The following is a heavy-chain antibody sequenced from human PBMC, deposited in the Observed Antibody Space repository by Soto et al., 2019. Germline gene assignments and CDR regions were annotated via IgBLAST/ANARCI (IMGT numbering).Heavy chain of an antibody. J-gene: IGHJ4*02. Sequence: GGSLRLSYAASGFTFSSYGMHWVRQAPGKGLERVAVISYDGSNKYYADAVKGRFTISRDNSKNTLYLQMNSLRAEDTAVYYCAKDSLGYCISTSCYPLDYWGQGT. V-gene: IGHV3-30*18. CDR2: ISYDGSNK. CDR3: AKDSLGYCISTSCYPLDY. D-gene: IGHD2-2*01. CDR1: GFTFSSYG.